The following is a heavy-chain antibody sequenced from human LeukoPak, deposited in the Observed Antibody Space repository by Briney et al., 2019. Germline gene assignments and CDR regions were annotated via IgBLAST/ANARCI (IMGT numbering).Heavy chain of an antibody. Sequence: SETLSLTCAVYGGSFSGYYWTWIRQPPGKGLEWIGEISHSGNTNYNPSLKSRVTISLDTSKNQFSLKLTSATAADTAVYYCARDPGYGDVGWGQGTLVTVSS. CDR1: GGSFSGYY. CDR3: ARDPGYGDVG. D-gene: IGHD4-17*01. J-gene: IGHJ4*02. V-gene: IGHV4-34*01. CDR2: ISHSGNT.